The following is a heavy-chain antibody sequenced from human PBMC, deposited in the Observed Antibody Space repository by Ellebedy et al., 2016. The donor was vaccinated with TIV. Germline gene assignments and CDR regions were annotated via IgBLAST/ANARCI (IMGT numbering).Heavy chain of an antibody. V-gene: IGHV5-51*01. Sequence: PGGSLRLSCKGSGYSFISYWIGWVRQMHGKGLEWMGYIYPGDSATRYSPSFQGQVTISVDKSISTAYLQWSSLKASDTAIYYCARGDRGSGWYWDKWGQGTLVTVSS. CDR2: IYPGDSAT. D-gene: IGHD6-19*01. J-gene: IGHJ4*02. CDR3: ARGDRGSGWYWDK. CDR1: GYSFISYW.